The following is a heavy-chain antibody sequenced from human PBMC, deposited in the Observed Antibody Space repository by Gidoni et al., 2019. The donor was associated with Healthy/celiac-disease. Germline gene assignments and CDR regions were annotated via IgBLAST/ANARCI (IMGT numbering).Heavy chain of an antibody. Sequence: RLSCTASGFTFGDYAMSWFRQAPGKGLEWVGFIRSQAYGGTTEYAASVKGRFTISRDDSKSIAYLQMNSLKTEDTAVYYCTRFAYLNFPDSSGWYPFDYWGQGTLVTVSS. CDR1: GFTFGDYA. V-gene: IGHV3-49*03. D-gene: IGHD6-19*01. CDR3: TRFAYLNFPDSSGWYPFDY. J-gene: IGHJ4*02. CDR2: IRSQAYGGTT.